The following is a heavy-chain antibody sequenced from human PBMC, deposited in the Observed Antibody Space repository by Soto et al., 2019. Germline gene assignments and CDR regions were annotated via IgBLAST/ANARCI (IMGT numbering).Heavy chain of an antibody. J-gene: IGHJ4*02. Sequence: QVQLQESGPGLVKPSQTLSLTCTVSGGSISSGGYYWSWIRQHPGKGLEWIGYIYSSGSTYYNPSLKSRVTISVDTSKTQFSLKLNAVTAADTAVYDCERGGPNDYWGQGTLVTVSA. CDR2: IYSSGST. CDR1: GGSISSGGYY. V-gene: IGHV4-31*03. CDR3: ERGGPNDY.